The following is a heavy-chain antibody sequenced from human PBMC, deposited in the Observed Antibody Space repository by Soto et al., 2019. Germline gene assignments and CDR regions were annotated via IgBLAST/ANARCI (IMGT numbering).Heavy chain of an antibody. CDR3: ARAAYSGSYQGYFDY. CDR1: GDSVSSNSAT. D-gene: IGHD1-26*01. J-gene: IGHJ4*02. Sequence: SQTLSLTCDISGDSVSSNSATWNWIRQSPSRGLEWLGRTYYRSKWYSDYAVSVKSRITINPDTSKNQFSLQLNSVTPEDTAVYYCARAAYSGSYQGYFDYWGQGTLVTVSS. V-gene: IGHV6-1*01. CDR2: TYYRSKWYS.